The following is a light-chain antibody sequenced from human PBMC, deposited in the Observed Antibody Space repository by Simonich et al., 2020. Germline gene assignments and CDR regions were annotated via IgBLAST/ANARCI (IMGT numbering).Light chain of an antibody. CDR3: QQYNNWPLYT. V-gene: IGKV3-15*01. Sequence: EIVMTQSPATLSVSPGERATLSCRASQSVSSNFAWYQHKPGQAPRLLIYGASTRATVIPARFSGSGSGTEFTLTISSLQSEDFAVYYCQQYNNWPLYTFGQGTKLEIK. CDR2: GAS. J-gene: IGKJ2*01. CDR1: QSVSSN.